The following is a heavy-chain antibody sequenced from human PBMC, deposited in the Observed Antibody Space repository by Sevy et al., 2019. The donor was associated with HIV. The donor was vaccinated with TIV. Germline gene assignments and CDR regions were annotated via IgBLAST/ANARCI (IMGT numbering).Heavy chain of an antibody. CDR3: ATDRIPDAAVVLPTFGY. D-gene: IGHD3-22*01. CDR1: GFIFSSYA. J-gene: IGHJ4*02. CDR2: MSFDGSNK. Sequence: GGSLRLSCAASGFIFSSYAMHWVRQAPGKGLEWVAVMSFDGSNKYYADSVKGRFTISRDNSKKTLYLQMNSLRTEDTAVYYCATDRIPDAAVVLPTFGYWGQGTLVTVSS. V-gene: IGHV3-30*04.